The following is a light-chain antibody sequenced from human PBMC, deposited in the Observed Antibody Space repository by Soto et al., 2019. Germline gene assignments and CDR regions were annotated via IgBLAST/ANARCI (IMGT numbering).Light chain of an antibody. CDR3: HQYNIWPPLI. CDR1: QSISSD. CDR2: GAS. Sequence: ETVLTQSPATLSVSPGERATLSCRASQSISSDLAWYQQKPGQAPRLLIYGASTTATAIPGRFSGSGSGREFTLSISSLQSEDFADYYCHQYNIWPPLIFGGGTKVEIK. J-gene: IGKJ4*01. V-gene: IGKV3-15*01.